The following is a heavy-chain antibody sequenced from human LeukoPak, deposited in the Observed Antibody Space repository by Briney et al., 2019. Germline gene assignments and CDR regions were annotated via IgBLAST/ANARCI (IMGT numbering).Heavy chain of an antibody. D-gene: IGHD6-19*01. V-gene: IGHV3-74*01. CDR1: GFTFSSYG. J-gene: IGHJ3*02. CDR3: VRGGWYLYDALDI. Sequence: GGSLRLSCAASGFTFSSYGMSWVRRAPGEGLVWVSRMEADGSNTHYVDSVKGRFTISRDNAKNTLYLQMNSLRVEDTAVYYCVRGGWYLYDALDIWGQGTLVTVSS. CDR2: MEADGSNT.